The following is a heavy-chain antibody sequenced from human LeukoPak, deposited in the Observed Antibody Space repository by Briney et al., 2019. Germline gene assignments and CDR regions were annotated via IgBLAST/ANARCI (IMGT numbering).Heavy chain of an antibody. Sequence: SETLSLTCTVSGGSISSYYWSWIRQPPGKGLEWIGHIYYSGSTNYSPSLKSRVTISVDTSKNQFSLKLSSVTAADTAVYYRARRGPDYYDSSGYYFDYWGQGSLVTVSS. J-gene: IGHJ4*02. D-gene: IGHD3-22*01. V-gene: IGHV4-59*01. CDR2: IYYSGST. CDR3: ARRGPDYYDSSGYYFDY. CDR1: GGSISSYY.